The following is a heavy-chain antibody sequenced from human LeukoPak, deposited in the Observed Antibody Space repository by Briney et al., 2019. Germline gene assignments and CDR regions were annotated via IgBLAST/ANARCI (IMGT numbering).Heavy chain of an antibody. Sequence: SETLSLTCTVSGGSISSYYWSWIRQPPGKGLEWIGYIYYSGSTNYNPSLKSRVTISVDTSKNQFSLKLSSVTAADTAVYYCARETWELHAFDIWGHGTMVTVSS. V-gene: IGHV4-59*01. CDR1: GGSISSYY. J-gene: IGHJ3*02. D-gene: IGHD1-26*01. CDR3: ARETWELHAFDI. CDR2: IYYSGST.